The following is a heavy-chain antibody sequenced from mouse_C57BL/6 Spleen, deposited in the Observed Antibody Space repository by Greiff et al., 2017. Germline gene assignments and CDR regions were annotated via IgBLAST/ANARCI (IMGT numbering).Heavy chain of an antibody. J-gene: IGHJ4*01. D-gene: IGHD1-1*01. V-gene: IGHV1-52*01. CDR2: IDPSDSET. Sequence: VQLQQPGAELVRPGSSVKLSCKASGYTFTSYWMHWVKQRPIQGLEWIGNIDPSDSETHYNQKFKDKATLTVDKSSSTAYMQLSSLTSEVSAVYYCARVRAIYYRDYDAMDYWGQGTSVTVSS. CDR1: GYTFTSYW. CDR3: ARVRAIYYRDYDAMDY.